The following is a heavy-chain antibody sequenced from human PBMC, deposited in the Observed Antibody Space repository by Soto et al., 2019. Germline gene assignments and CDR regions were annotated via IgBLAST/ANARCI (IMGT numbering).Heavy chain of an antibody. CDR1: GYTFTGHY. CDR3: ARGGGQTYYYYTMDL. Sequence: ASVKVSCKASGYTFTGHYIHWLRQAPGQGLEWMGYINPNNGGTRFEQRFQGRVTMTRDTTLNTTYVELSRLTSDDTAIYFCARGGGQTYYYYTMDLWGQGTTVTVSS. V-gene: IGHV1-2*02. D-gene: IGHD3-16*01. CDR2: INPNNGGT. J-gene: IGHJ6*02.